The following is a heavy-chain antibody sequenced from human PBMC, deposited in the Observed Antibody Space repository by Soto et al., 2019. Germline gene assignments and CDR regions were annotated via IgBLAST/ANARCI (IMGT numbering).Heavy chain of an antibody. Sequence: SETLSLTCTVSGGSISSGDYYWSWIRQPPGKGLEWIGYIYYSGSTYYNPSLKSRVTISVDTSKNQFSLKLSSVTAADTAVYYCARLGYSYGYPAETDYWGQGTLVTVSS. CDR1: GGSISSGDYY. D-gene: IGHD5-18*01. CDR3: ARLGYSYGYPAETDY. CDR2: IYYSGST. J-gene: IGHJ4*02. V-gene: IGHV4-30-4*01.